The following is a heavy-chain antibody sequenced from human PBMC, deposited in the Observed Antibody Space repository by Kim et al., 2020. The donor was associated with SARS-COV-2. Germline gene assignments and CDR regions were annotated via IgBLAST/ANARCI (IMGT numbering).Heavy chain of an antibody. CDR3: AKDRVADVDIVATTPGY. D-gene: IGHD5-12*01. CDR2: ISGSGGST. J-gene: IGHJ4*02. V-gene: IGHV3-23*01. Sequence: GGSLRLSCAASGFTFSSYAMSWVRQAPGKGLEGVSAISGSGGSTYYADSVKGRFTISRDNSKNTLYLQMNSLRAEDTAVYYCAKDRVADVDIVATTPGYWGQGTLVTVSS. CDR1: GFTFSSYA.